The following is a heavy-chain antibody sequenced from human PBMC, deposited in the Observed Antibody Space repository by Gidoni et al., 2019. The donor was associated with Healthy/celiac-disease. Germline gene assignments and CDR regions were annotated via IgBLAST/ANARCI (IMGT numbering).Heavy chain of an antibody. CDR2: IIPIFGTA. J-gene: IGHJ6*02. V-gene: IGHV1-69*01. Sequence: QVQLVQSGAEVKKPGSSVTVSCKASGGTFSSYAISWVRQAPGQGLEWLGGIIPIFGTANYAQKFQGRVTITADESTSTAYMELSSLRSEDTAVYYCARAAARPGYYYYYGMDVWGQGTTVTVSS. CDR3: ARAAARPGYYYYYGMDV. CDR1: GGTFSSYA. D-gene: IGHD6-6*01.